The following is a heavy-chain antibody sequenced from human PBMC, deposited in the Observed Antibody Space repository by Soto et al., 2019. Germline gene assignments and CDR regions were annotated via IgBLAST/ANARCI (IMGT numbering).Heavy chain of an antibody. CDR2: IYYSGTT. D-gene: IGHD1-1*01. Sequence: SETLSLTCTVSGGPIRSTTYYWAWIRQPPGKGLEWIGSIYYSGTTYYNPSLKSRVTISVDTSKNQFSLRLSSVTAADTAVYYCARHWSSSGSNWFDPWGRGTLITVSS. J-gene: IGHJ5*02. CDR1: GGPIRSTTYY. CDR3: ARHWSSSGSNWFDP. V-gene: IGHV4-39*01.